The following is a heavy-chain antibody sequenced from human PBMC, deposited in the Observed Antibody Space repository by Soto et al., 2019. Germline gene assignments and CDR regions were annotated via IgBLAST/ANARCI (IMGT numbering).Heavy chain of an antibody. CDR2: ISSSGSTI. D-gene: IGHD2-8*02. CDR3: ARGVLAAVTNTFDY. V-gene: IGHV3-11*01. Sequence: AGGSLRLSCAASGFTFSDYYMSWIRQAPGKGLEWVSYISSSGSTIYYADSVKGRFTISRDNAKNSLFLQMNSLRADDTAVYYCARGVLAAVTNTFDYWGQGTLVTVSS. CDR1: GFTFSDYY. J-gene: IGHJ4*02.